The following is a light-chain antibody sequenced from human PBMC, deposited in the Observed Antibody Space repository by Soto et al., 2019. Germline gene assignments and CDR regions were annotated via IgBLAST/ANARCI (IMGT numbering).Light chain of an antibody. Sequence: DIQMTQSPSTLSGSVGDRVTITCRASQTISSWLAWYQQKPGKAPNLLIYAASSLQSGVPSRFSGSGSGTDFTLTISSLQPEDFATYYCQQSYITPHTFGGGTKVDI. CDR3: QQSYITPHT. CDR1: QTISSW. V-gene: IGKV1-39*01. J-gene: IGKJ4*01. CDR2: AAS.